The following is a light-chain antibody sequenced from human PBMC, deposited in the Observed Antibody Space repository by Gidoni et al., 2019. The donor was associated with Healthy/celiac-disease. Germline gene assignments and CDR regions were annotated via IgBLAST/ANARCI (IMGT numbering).Light chain of an antibody. CDR1: SSNIGSNY. J-gene: IGLJ3*02. CDR3: AAWDDSLSGWV. CDR2: RNN. Sequence: QSVLTQPPSPSGTPAQRVTISCSGSSSNIGSNYVYWYQQLPGTAPKLLIYRNNQRPSGVPDRFSGSKSGTSASLAISGLRSEDEADYYCAAWDDSLSGWVFGGGTKLTVL. V-gene: IGLV1-47*01.